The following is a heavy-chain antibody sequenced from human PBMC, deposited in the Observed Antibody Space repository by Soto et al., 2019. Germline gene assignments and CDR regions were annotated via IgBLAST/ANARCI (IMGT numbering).Heavy chain of an antibody. Sequence: QVQLVQSGAEVKKPGASVKVSCKASGYTFTNYGISWVRQAPGQGLEWMGWISANNGNTNYEQKLQGRVTMTTDTXXSXXXXXXXXXXXXDSXVYYCARDRGSYALDYWGQGTLVTVSS. CDR1: GYTFTNYG. CDR2: ISANNGNT. J-gene: IGHJ4*02. D-gene: IGHD1-26*01. V-gene: IGHV1-18*01. CDR3: ARDRGSYALDY.